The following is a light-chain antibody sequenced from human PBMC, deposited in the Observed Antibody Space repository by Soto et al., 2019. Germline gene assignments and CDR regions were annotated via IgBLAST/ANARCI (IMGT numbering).Light chain of an antibody. J-gene: IGLJ1*01. Sequence: QSALTQPASVSGSPGQSITIPCTGTNSDVGGYNYVSWYQHHPGKAPKLMIYEVFNRPSGVSSRFSGSKSGSTASLTISGLQAEDESDYYCSSYTTPNTLYVFGTGTKVTVL. V-gene: IGLV2-14*01. CDR2: EVF. CDR3: SSYTTPNTLYV. CDR1: NSDVGGYNY.